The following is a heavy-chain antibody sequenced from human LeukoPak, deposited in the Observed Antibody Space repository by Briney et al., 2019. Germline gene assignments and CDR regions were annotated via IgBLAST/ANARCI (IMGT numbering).Heavy chain of an antibody. CDR2: ISSDGNII. CDR3: ARYVLLMDY. D-gene: IGHD3-16*01. J-gene: IGHJ4*02. Sequence: PGGSLRLSCAASGFSFSDHHMSWVRQVPGKGLEWLAYISSDGNIIVYADSVRRRFIICRNNAKQPEYLEMTSLSPEDTAVYYCARYVLLMDYWGQGTLVTVSS. CDR1: GFSFSDHH. V-gene: IGHV3-11*01.